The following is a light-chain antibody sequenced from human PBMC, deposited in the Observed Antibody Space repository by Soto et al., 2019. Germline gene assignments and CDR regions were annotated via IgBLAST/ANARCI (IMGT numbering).Light chain of an antibody. CDR2: EVS. J-gene: IGLJ1*01. V-gene: IGLV2-14*01. Sequence: QSVLTQPASVSGSPGQSITISCTGSGRDIGAYDYVSWYQQHPGKAPKLMIYEVSNRPSGVSNRFSGSKSGNTASLTISGLQAEDEADYYCSSYTSSSTYVFGTGTKVTVL. CDR1: GRDIGAYDY. CDR3: SSYTSSSTYV.